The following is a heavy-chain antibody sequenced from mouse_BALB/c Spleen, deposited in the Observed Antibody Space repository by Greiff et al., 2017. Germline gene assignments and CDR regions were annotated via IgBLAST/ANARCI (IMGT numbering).Heavy chain of an antibody. Sequence: EVQVVESGGGLVQPGGSRKLSCAASGFTFSDYGMAWVRQAPGKGPEWVAFISNLAYSIYYADTVTGRFTISRENAKNTLYLEMSSLRSEDTAMYYCAREGNYEGAYYAMDYWGQGTSVTVSS. J-gene: IGHJ4*01. CDR1: GFTFSDYG. CDR2: ISNLAYSI. CDR3: AREGNYEGAYYAMDY. V-gene: IGHV5-15*02. D-gene: IGHD2-1*01.